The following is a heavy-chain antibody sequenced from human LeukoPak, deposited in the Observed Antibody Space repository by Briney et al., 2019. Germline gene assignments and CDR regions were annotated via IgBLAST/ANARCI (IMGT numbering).Heavy chain of an antibody. Sequence: PGGSLRLSCAASGFIFRQYAIHWVRQAPGKGLEWVACIRFDGSKYGDSVKGRFTISRDNSNNMAYLEMDSLRKEDTAVYYCTREDWDFDSWGQGTLVTVSS. J-gene: IGHJ5*01. CDR1: GFIFRQYA. D-gene: IGHD3/OR15-3a*01. CDR2: IRFDGS. V-gene: IGHV3-30*02. CDR3: TREDWDFDS.